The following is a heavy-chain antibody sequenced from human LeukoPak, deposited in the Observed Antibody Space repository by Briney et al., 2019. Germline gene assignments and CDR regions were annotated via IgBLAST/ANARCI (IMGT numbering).Heavy chain of an antibody. Sequence: PGGSLRLSCAASGFTFSSYAMHWVRQAPGKGLEWVAVISYDGSNKYYADSVKGRFTISRDNSKNTLYLQMNSLRAEDTAVYYCARDVLEMATTLYYFDYWGQGTLVTVSS. CDR1: GFTFSSYA. CDR3: ARDVLEMATTLYYFDY. D-gene: IGHD5-12*01. CDR2: ISYDGSNK. V-gene: IGHV3-30-3*01. J-gene: IGHJ4*02.